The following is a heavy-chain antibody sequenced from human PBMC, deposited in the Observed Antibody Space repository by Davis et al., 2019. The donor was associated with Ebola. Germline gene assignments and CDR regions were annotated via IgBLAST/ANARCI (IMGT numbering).Heavy chain of an antibody. D-gene: IGHD3-22*01. J-gene: IGHJ3*02. V-gene: IGHV1-3*01. CDR3: ARDPYYDSSGYYYSDAFDI. Sequence: ASVKVSCKASGYTFTSYAMHWVRQAPGQRLEWMGWINAGNGNTKYSQKFQGRVTITRDTSASTAYMELSSLRSDDTAVYYCARDPYYDSSGYYYSDAFDIWGQGTMVTVSS. CDR2: INAGNGNT. CDR1: GYTFTSYA.